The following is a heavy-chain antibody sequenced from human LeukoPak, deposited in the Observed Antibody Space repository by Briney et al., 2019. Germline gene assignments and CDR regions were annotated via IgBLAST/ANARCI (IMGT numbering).Heavy chain of an antibody. Sequence: PGGSLRLSCAASGFTVSSNYMSWVRQAPGKGLEWVSVIYSGGSTYYADSVKGRFTISRDNSKNTLYLQMNSLRAEDTAVYYCAKGAGPTEGNWFDPWGQGTLVTVSS. CDR1: GFTVSSNY. J-gene: IGHJ5*02. CDR2: IYSGGST. V-gene: IGHV3-53*01. D-gene: IGHD2-21*02. CDR3: AKGAGPTEGNWFDP.